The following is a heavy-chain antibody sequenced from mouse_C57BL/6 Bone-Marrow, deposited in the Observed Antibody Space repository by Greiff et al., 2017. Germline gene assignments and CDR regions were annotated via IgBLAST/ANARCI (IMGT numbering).Heavy chain of an antibody. D-gene: IGHD2-4*01. CDR3: TREDYDDY. Sequence: VQLQQSGAELVRPGASVTLSCKASGYTFTDYEMHWVKQTPVHGLEWIGAIDPETGGTAYNQKFKGKAILTADKSSSTAYMALRSLTSEDSAVYYCTREDYDDYWGQGTTLTVSS. V-gene: IGHV1-15*01. J-gene: IGHJ2*01. CDR1: GYTFTDYE. CDR2: IDPETGGT.